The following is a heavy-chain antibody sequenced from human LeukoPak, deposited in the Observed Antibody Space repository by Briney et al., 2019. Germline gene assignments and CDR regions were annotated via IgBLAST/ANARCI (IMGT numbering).Heavy chain of an antibody. Sequence: LRLSCAASGFTFSSYAMSWVRQAPGKGLEWIGYIYYSGTTYYNPSLKGRISFSMQTSKNQFSLNLRSVTAADTAVYYCARDPVYGSGTFWGQGTLVTVSS. V-gene: IGHV4-30-4*08. CDR3: ARDPVYGSGTF. D-gene: IGHD3-10*01. CDR1: GFTFSSYA. J-gene: IGHJ4*02. CDR2: IYYSGTT.